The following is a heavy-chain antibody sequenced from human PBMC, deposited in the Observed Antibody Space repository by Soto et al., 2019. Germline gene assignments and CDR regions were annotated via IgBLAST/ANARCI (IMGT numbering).Heavy chain of an antibody. Sequence: EVQLVESGGGLVKPGGSLRLSCAASGFTFSNYSMNWVRQAPGKGLEWVSSISSSSTYIYYADSVKGRFTISRDNAKNLLYLQMNSLRAEDTAVYYCARDAGTPDELYYFDYWGQGTLVTVSS. J-gene: IGHJ4*02. CDR1: GFTFSNYS. CDR3: ARDAGTPDELYYFDY. CDR2: ISSSSTYI. D-gene: IGHD2-15*01. V-gene: IGHV3-21*01.